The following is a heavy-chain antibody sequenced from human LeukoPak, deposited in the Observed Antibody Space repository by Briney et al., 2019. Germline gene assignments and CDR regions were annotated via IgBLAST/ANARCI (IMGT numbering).Heavy chain of an antibody. CDR3: AKAPYGEFEWGTWFDP. CDR1: GFTVSSNY. Sequence: PGGSLRLSCAASGFTVSSNYMSWVRQAPGKGLEWVAGITGAGSGTYYADSVKGRFTISRDNSKNTLYLQMNSLRDEDTAVYFCAKAPYGEFEWGTWFDPWGQGTLVTVSS. D-gene: IGHD4-17*01. CDR2: ITGAGSGT. V-gene: IGHV3-23*01. J-gene: IGHJ5*02.